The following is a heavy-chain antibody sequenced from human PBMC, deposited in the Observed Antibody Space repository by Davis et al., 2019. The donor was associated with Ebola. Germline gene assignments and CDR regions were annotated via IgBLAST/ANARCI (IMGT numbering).Heavy chain of an antibody. V-gene: IGHV4-34*01. D-gene: IGHD3-22*01. CDR3: ARDSSGYRP. J-gene: IGHJ5*02. CDR2: INHSGST. CDR1: GGSFSDYY. Sequence: MPSETLSLTCAVYGGSFSDYYWTWVRQPPGRGLEWIGEINHSGSTNYSPSLKSRVTISVDTSKNQFSLKLSSVTAADTAVYYCARDSSGYRPWGQGTLVTVSS.